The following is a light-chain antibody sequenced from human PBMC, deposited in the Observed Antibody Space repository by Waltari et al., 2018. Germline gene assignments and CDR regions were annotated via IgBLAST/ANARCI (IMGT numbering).Light chain of an antibody. J-gene: IGLJ2*01. CDR1: TSDVISYNY. CDR2: DVN. V-gene: IGLV2-11*01. CDR3: CSYAGNYTLV. Sequence: QSALTQPRSVSGPPGPSVTLAFTGTTSDVISYNYLSWYQHNPDKAPKLVIYDVNKRPSGVPDRFSGSKSGDTASLTISGLQTEDEADYYCCSYAGNYTLVFGGGTKLTVL.